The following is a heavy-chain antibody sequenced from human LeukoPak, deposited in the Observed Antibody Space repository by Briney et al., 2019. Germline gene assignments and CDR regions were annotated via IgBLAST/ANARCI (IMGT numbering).Heavy chain of an antibody. CDR1: GFTLSSDW. V-gene: IGHV3-7*01. CDR2: IKQDVSEK. D-gene: IGHD5-12*01. CDR3: ARDQYGGYEGYYFDY. Sequence: PVGSLRLSCAASGFTLSSDWISWVRQAPGNGLEWVANIKQDVSEKYYVDSVKGRFTISRDNAKNSLYLQMNSLRAEDTAVYYCARDQYGGYEGYYFDYWGQGTLVTVSA. J-gene: IGHJ4*02.